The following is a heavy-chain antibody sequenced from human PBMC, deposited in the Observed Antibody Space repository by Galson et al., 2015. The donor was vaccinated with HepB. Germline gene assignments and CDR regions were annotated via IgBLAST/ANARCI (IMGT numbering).Heavy chain of an antibody. CDR2: ISSNGGST. CDR1: GFTFSSYA. CDR3: ARGGQQLVQKYFQH. D-gene: IGHD6-13*01. V-gene: IGHV3-64*01. J-gene: IGHJ1*01. Sequence: SLRLSCAASGFTFSSYAMHWVRQAPGKGLEYVSAISSNGGSTYYANSVKGGFTISRDNSKNTLYLQMGSLRAEDMAVYYCARGGQQLVQKYFQHWGQGTLVTVSS.